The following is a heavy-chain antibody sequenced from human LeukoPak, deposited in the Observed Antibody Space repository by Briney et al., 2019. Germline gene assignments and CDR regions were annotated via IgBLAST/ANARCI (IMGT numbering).Heavy chain of an antibody. CDR3: ASPEWLPDSIDI. J-gene: IGHJ3*02. Sequence: PGGSLRLSCAASGFTFSNYWMTWVRQAPGKGLEWVASIKQDGSEKYYVDSVKGRFTISRDNAKNSLYLQMNSLRADDTAVYYCASPEWLPDSIDIWGQGAMVTVSS. CDR2: IKQDGSEK. V-gene: IGHV3-7*01. CDR1: GFTFSNYW. D-gene: IGHD3-3*01.